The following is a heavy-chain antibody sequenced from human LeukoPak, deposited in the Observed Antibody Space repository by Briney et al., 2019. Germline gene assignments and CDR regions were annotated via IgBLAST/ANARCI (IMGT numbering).Heavy chain of an antibody. CDR1: GFTFSDYY. V-gene: IGHV3-11*04. Sequence: PGGPLRLSCAASGFTFSDYYMSWIRQAPGKGLEWVSYISSSGSTIYYADSVKGRFTISRDNAKNSLYLQMNSLRAEDTAVYYCAGAPTGDDAFDIWGQGTMVTVSS. J-gene: IGHJ3*02. CDR3: AGAPTGDDAFDI. CDR2: ISSSGSTI. D-gene: IGHD7-27*01.